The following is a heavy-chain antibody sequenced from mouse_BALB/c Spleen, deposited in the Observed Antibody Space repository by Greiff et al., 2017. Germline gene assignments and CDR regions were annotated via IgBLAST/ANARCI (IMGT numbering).Heavy chain of an antibody. D-gene: IGHD1-1*01. Sequence: EVMLVESGPGLVKPSQSLSLTCTVTGYSITSDYAWNWIRQFPGNKLEWMGYISYSGSTSYNPSLKSRISITRDTSKNQFFLQLNSVTTEDTATYYCARNYGSSSFAYWGQGTLVTVSA. CDR1: GYSITSDYA. V-gene: IGHV3-2*02. CDR2: ISYSGST. J-gene: IGHJ3*01. CDR3: ARNYGSSSFAY.